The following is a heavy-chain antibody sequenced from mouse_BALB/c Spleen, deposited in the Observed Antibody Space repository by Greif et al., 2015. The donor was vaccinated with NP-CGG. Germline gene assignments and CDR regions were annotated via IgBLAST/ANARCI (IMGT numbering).Heavy chain of an antibody. D-gene: IGHD1-1*01. CDR2: INPSNGGT. CDR1: GYTFTSYY. CDR3: TSLLRTKVYYAMDY. J-gene: IGHJ4*01. Sequence: VQLQQSGAELVKPGASVKLSCKASGYTFTSYYMYWVKQRPGQGLEWTGEINPSNGGTNFNEKFKSKATLTVDKSSSTAYMQLSSLTSEDSAVYYCTSLLRTKVYYAMDYWGQGTSVTVSS. V-gene: IGHV1S81*02.